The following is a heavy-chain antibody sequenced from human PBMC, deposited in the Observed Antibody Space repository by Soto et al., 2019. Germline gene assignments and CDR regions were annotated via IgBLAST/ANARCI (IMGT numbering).Heavy chain of an antibody. CDR3: AKNQVSLDL. V-gene: IGHV3-7*01. Sequence: PGGSLRLSCVASGFTFSSFWMTWVRQAPGKGLEWVATIKQDRTETHYVDSVKGRFTISRDNAKNSLFLQMSSLRADDTAVYYCAKNQVSLDLRGQGTQVTVSS. J-gene: IGHJ5*02. CDR1: GFTFSSFW. CDR2: IKQDRTET.